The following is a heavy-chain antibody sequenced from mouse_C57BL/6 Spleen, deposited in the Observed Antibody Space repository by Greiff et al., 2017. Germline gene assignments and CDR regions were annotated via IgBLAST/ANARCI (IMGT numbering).Heavy chain of an antibody. D-gene: IGHD2-4*01. CDR1: GYTFTSYW. CDR2: IDPSDSET. V-gene: IGHV1-52*01. CDR3: ARWDDYDPFDY. J-gene: IGHJ2*01. Sequence: QVQLQQPGAEPVRPGSSVKLSCKASGYTFTSYWMHWVKQRPIQGLEWIGNIDPSDSETHYNQKFKDKATLTVDKSSSTAYMQLSSLTSEDSAVYYCARWDDYDPFDYWGQGTTLTVSS.